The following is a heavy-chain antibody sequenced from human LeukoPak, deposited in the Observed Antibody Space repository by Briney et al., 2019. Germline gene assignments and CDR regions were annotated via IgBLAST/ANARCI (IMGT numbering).Heavy chain of an antibody. CDR2: ISVSGGST. V-gene: IGHV3-23*01. J-gene: IGHJ4*02. CDR1: GFTFSSYG. CDR3: AKGYSYGKREYYFDY. Sequence: PGGSLRLSCAASGFTFSSYGMTWVRQAPGKGLEWVSGISVSGGSTHYADSVKGRFTISRDNSKNTLYLQMNSLRAEDTAVYYCAKGYSYGKREYYFDYWGQGTLVTVSS. D-gene: IGHD5-18*01.